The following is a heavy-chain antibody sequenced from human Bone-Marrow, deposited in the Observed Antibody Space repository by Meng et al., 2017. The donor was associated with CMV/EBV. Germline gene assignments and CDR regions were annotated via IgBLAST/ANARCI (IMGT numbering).Heavy chain of an antibody. CDR1: GFTVSSNY. D-gene: IGHD3-16*02. CDR3: ARLSPY. CDR2: ISSSSSYI. J-gene: IGHJ4*02. Sequence: GESLKISCAASGFTVSSNYMSWVRQAPGKGLEWVSSISSSSSYIYYADSVKGRFTISRDNAKNSLYLQMNSLRAEDTAVYYCARLSPYWGQGTLVTVSS. V-gene: IGHV3-21*01.